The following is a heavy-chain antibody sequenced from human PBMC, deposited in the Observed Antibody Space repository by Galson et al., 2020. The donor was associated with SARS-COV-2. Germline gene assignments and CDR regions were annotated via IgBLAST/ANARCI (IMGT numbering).Heavy chain of an antibody. CDR1: GFTFSSSG. J-gene: IGHJ6*02. D-gene: IGHD2-8*01. V-gene: IGHV3-30*18. Sequence: GESLKISCAASGFTFSSSGMHWVRQAPGKGLEWVAVISYDGSNKYYADSVKGRFTISRDNSKNTLYLQMNSLRAEDTAVYYCAKDRSIVLMVYAIGSGGMDVWGQGTTVTVSS. CDR3: AKDRSIVLMVYAIGSGGMDV. CDR2: ISYDGSNK.